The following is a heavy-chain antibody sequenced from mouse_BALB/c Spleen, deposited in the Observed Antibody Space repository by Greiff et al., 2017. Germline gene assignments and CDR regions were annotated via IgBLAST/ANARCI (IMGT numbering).Heavy chain of an antibody. CDR2: ISYSGST. D-gene: IGHD1-1*01. Sequence: EVQLVESGPGLVKPSQSLSLTCTVTGYSITSDYAWNWIRQFPGNKLEWMGYISYSGSTSYNPSLKSRISITRDTSKNQFFLQLNSVTTEDTASYYCAPITTVVATRGFAYWGQGTLVTVSA. J-gene: IGHJ3*01. CDR1: GYSITSDYA. V-gene: IGHV3-2*02. CDR3: APITTVVATRGFAY.